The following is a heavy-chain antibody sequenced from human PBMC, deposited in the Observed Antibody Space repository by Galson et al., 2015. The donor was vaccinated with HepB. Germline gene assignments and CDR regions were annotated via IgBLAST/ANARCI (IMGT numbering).Heavy chain of an antibody. D-gene: IGHD4-17*01. V-gene: IGHV3-30*18. J-gene: IGHJ4*02. CDR2: ISYDGGNE. CDR3: AKVEWGGTVTTSQWLDY. Sequence: SLRLSCAAPGFNFSNYAMHWVRQAPGKGLEWVAVISYDGGNEYYADSVKGRFTISRDNSKNTLYLQMNSLRAEDTAVYYCAKVEWGGTVTTSQWLDYWGQGTLVTVSS. CDR1: GFNFSNYA.